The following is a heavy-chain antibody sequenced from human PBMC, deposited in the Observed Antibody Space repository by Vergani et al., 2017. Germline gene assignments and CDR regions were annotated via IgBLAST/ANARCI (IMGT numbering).Heavy chain of an antibody. D-gene: IGHD4-17*01. CDR2: IYYDGSKK. Sequence: QVQLVESGGGVVQPGRSLRLSCTSSGFTFSTYAMHWVRQAPGKGLEWVAIIYYDGSKKYYADSVKGRFTISRDNSRNTLDLQMNSLRAEDTAVYYCARGASGDYVSSFDYWGQGTLVTVSS. CDR1: GFTFSTYA. J-gene: IGHJ4*02. V-gene: IGHV3-30*03. CDR3: ARGASGDYVSSFDY.